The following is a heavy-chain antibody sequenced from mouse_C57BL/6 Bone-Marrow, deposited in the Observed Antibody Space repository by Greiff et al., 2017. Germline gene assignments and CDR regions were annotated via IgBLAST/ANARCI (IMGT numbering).Heavy chain of an antibody. CDR3: TRDIYYYGSSPYYAMDY. V-gene: IGHV5-9-1*02. J-gene: IGHJ4*01. CDR1: GFTFSSYA. CDR2: ISSGGDYI. Sequence: EVQVVESGEGLVKPGGSLKLSCAASGFTFSSYAMSWVRQTPEKRLEWVAYISSGGDYIYYADTVKGRLTISRDNARNTLYLQMRSLKSEDTAIYYCTRDIYYYGSSPYYAMDYWGQGTSVTVSS. D-gene: IGHD1-1*01.